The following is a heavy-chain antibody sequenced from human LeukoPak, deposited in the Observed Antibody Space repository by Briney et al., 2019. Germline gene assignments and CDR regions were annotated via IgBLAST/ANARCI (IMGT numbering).Heavy chain of an antibody. J-gene: IGHJ3*02. Sequence: ASVKVSCKASGYAFTNYGMNWVRQAPGQGLEWMGWINTDTGNPTYAQGFTGRFVFSLDTSVSTAYLQISSLKAEDTAVYYCVTFPLGSGADGFDIWGQGTMVTVSS. CDR2: INTDTGNP. CDR1: GYAFTNYG. CDR3: VTFPLGSGADGFDI. V-gene: IGHV7-4-1*02. D-gene: IGHD3-10*01.